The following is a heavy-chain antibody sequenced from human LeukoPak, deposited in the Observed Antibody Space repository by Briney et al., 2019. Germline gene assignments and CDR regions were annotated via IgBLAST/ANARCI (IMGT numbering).Heavy chain of an antibody. V-gene: IGHV5-51*01. CDR3: GRRSSGWYHAY. D-gene: IGHD6-19*01. J-gene: IGHJ4*02. CDR1: GSSFTSYW. Sequence: GSSLNTSSEASGSSFTSYWICWRRHLAEKLVEGMGIIYPGDSDTRYSPSFQGHVTSSADKSTSTAYPQWSSLKASGTAMYYCGRRSSGWYHAYWGQGNLVTVSS. CDR2: IYPGDSDT.